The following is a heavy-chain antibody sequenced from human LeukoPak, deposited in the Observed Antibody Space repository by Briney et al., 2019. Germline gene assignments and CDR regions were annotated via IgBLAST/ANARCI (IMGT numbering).Heavy chain of an antibody. CDR1: GFTFSSYS. D-gene: IGHD6-19*01. CDR3: ARVRDSSGWSRDAFDI. CDR2: ISSSSSYI. Sequence: GGSLRLSCAASGFTFSSYSMNWVRQAPGKGLEWVSSISSSSSYIYYADSVKGRFTISRDNAKNSLYLQMNSLRAEDTAVYYCARVRDSSGWSRDAFDIWGQGTMVTVSS. J-gene: IGHJ3*02. V-gene: IGHV3-21*01.